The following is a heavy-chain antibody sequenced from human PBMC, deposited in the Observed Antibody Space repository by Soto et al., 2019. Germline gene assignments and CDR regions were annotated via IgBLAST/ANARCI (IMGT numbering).Heavy chain of an antibody. V-gene: IGHV3-30*18. J-gene: IGHJ6*02. Sequence: PGGSLRLSCAASGFTFSSYVMHWVGQSPGKGLEWVAVISYDGSNKYYADSVKGRFTISRDNSKNTLYLQMNSLRAEDTAVYYCAKDLMMATYYYYGMDVWGQGTTVTVSS. CDR2: ISYDGSNK. D-gene: IGHD3-16*01. CDR3: AKDLMMATYYYYGMDV. CDR1: GFTFSSYV.